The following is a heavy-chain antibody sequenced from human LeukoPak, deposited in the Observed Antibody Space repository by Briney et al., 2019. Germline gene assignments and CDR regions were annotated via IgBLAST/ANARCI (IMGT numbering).Heavy chain of an antibody. V-gene: IGHV4-34*01. CDR1: RGSFSGYY. CDR3: ARGGQSHHYYDSSGYSRAIDY. D-gene: IGHD3-22*01. Sequence: SETLSLTCAVYRGSFSGYYWSWICQPPGKGLEWIGEINHSGSTNYNPSLKSRVTISVDTPKNQFSLKLSSVTAADTAVYYCARGGQSHHYYDSSGYSRAIDYWGQGTLVTVSS. CDR2: INHSGST. J-gene: IGHJ4*02.